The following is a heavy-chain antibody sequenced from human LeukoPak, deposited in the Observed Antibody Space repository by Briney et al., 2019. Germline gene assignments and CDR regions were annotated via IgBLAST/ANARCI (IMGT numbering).Heavy chain of an antibody. CDR2: TYYNSKWYN. D-gene: IGHD6-6*01. J-gene: IGHJ4*02. V-gene: IGHV6-1*01. Sequence: SQTLSLTCATSGDSVSSNSAAWYWIRQSPSRGLEWLGRTYYNSKWYNDYAVSVKSRITINPDTSKNQFSLHLNSVTPEDTAVYYCAGDSSARPLEYWGQGTLVTVSS. CDR3: AGDSSARPLEY. CDR1: GDSVSSNSAA.